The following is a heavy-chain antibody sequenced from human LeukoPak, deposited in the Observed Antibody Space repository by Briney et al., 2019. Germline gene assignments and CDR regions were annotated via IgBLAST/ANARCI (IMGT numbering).Heavy chain of an antibody. CDR1: GFTLRDYF. V-gene: IGHV3-11*01. D-gene: IGHD3-10*01. CDR3: VRAYGGGYSDDFDY. CDR2: IDGSERGI. Sequence: GGSLRLSCAASGFTLRDYFMSWFRQAPGKGLEWPSYIDGSERGIYYADSVRGRFTISRDNAKNSLYLQMNSLRGEDTALYYCVRAYGGGYSDDFDYWGQGTLVTVSS. J-gene: IGHJ4*02.